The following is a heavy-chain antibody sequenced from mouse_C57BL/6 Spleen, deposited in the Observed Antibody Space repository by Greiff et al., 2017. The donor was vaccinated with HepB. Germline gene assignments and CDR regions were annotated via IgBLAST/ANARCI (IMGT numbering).Heavy chain of an antibody. J-gene: IGHJ4*01. CDR3: ARWPGSYYAMDY. CDR2: IHPNSGST. CDR1: GYTFTSYW. Sequence: VKLLESGAELVKPGASVKLSCKASGYTFTSYWMHWVKQRPGQGLEWIGMIHPNSGSTNYNEKFKSKATLTVDKSSSTAYMQLSSLTSEDSAVYYCARWPGSYYAMDYWGQGTSVTVSS. V-gene: IGHV1-64*01.